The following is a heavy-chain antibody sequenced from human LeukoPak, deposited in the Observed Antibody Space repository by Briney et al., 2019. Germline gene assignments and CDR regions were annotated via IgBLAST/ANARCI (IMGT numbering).Heavy chain of an antibody. V-gene: IGHV4-30-4*01. Sequence: SETLSLTCTVSGASIRSGDYYWSWIRQPPGKGLEWIGYIYDSGSTYYNPSLKSRITISVDTSENRFSLKLGSVTATDTAVYYCARKSYYYGMDVWGQGTTVTVSS. CDR2: IYDSGST. CDR1: GASIRSGDYY. J-gene: IGHJ6*02. CDR3: ARKSYYYGMDV.